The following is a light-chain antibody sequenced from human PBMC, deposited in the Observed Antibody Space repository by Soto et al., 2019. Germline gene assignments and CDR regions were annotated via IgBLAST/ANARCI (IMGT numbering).Light chain of an antibody. J-gene: IGKJ2*01. CDR2: GAS. CDR3: QQYNNWPPLYT. V-gene: IGKV3-15*01. Sequence: EIVMTQSPATLSVSPGERVTLSCWASQSVRSNLAWYQQKPGQAPRLPIYGASTRASDIPARFSGSGSGTDFTLTISSLQSEDFAVYYCQQYNNWPPLYTFGQGTKLEVK. CDR1: QSVRSN.